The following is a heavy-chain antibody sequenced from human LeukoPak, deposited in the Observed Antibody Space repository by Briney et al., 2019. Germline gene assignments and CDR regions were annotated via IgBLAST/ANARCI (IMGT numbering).Heavy chain of an antibody. CDR1: GGSISSYY. Sequence: SETLSLTCTVSGGSISSYYWSWIRQPPGKGLEWIGDIYYTGSTNYNPSLKSRVNISVAPSKNQFSLKLSSVTTADTAMYYCARHFDSSRPVDYWGQGTLVTVSS. V-gene: IGHV4-59*01. D-gene: IGHD3-22*01. J-gene: IGHJ4*02. CDR3: ARHFDSSRPVDY. CDR2: IYYTGST.